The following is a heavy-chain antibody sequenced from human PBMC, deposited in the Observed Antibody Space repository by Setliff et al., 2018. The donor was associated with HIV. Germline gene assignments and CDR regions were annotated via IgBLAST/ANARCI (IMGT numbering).Heavy chain of an antibody. CDR1: GYTFSNYD. D-gene: IGHD3-22*01. CDR3: ASHEVDDSSGYYEGWYFDY. J-gene: IGHJ4*02. V-gene: IGHV1-8*01. CDR2: MNPNSGNT. Sequence: ASVKVSCKASGYTFSNYDINWVRQATGQGLEWVGWMNPNSGNTGYAQKFQGRVTLTRNTSISTAYMELSSLRSEDTAVYYCASHEVDDSSGYYEGWYFDYWGQGTLVTVSS.